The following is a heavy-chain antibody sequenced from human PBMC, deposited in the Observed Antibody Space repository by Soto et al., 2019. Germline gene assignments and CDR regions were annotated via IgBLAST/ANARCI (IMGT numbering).Heavy chain of an antibody. CDR3: TTDQNSPPYYYYYMDV. CDR1: GFTFSNAW. Sequence: ESGGGLVKPGGSLRLSCAASGFTFSNAWMSWVRQAPGKGLEWVGRIKSKTDGGTTDYAAPVKGRFTISRDDSKNTLYLQMNSLKTEDTAVYYCTTDQNSPPYYYYYMDVWGKGTTVTVSS. V-gene: IGHV3-15*01. J-gene: IGHJ6*03. D-gene: IGHD4-4*01. CDR2: IKSKTDGGTT.